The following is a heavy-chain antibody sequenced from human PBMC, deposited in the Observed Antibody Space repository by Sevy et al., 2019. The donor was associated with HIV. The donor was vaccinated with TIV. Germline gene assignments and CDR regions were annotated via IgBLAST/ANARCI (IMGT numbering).Heavy chain of an antibody. V-gene: IGHV3-53*01. J-gene: IGHJ6*02. Sequence: GGSLRLSCAASGFTVSSNYMSWVRQAPGKGLEWVSVIYSGGSTYYADSVKGRFTISRDNSKNTLYLQMNSLRAEDTAVYYCARECGKPYNYGMDVWGQGTTVTVS. D-gene: IGHD1-26*01. CDR3: ARECGKPYNYGMDV. CDR2: IYSGGST. CDR1: GFTVSSNY.